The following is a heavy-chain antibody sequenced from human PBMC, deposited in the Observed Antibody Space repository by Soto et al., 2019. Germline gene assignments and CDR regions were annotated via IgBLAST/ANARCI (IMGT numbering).Heavy chain of an antibody. CDR2: ISAYNGNT. J-gene: IGHJ6*03. V-gene: IGHV1-18*01. Sequence: GASVKVSCKASGYTFTSSGISWVRQAPGQGLEWMGWISAYNGNTNYGQMLQGRVTMTTDASTSTAHMELRSLRSDDTAVYYCARGYYYYYYMDVWGKGTTVTVSS. CDR1: GYTFTSSG. CDR3: ARGYYYYYYMDV.